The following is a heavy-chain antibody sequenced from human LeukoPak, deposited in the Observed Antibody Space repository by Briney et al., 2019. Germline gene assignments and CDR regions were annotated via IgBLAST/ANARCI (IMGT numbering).Heavy chain of an antibody. Sequence: PGGSLRLSCEASGFTFSGSAMHWVRQASRKGLEWVGRIRSTTDTAYAASVKGRFTISRDDSKNTAYLQMNSLRTEDTAVYYCTRLRHSNTDYYYYGMDVWGQGTTVTVSS. D-gene: IGHD2/OR15-2a*01. CDR2: IRSTTDT. CDR3: TRLRHSNTDYYYYGMDV. CDR1: GFTFSGSA. J-gene: IGHJ6*02. V-gene: IGHV3-73*01.